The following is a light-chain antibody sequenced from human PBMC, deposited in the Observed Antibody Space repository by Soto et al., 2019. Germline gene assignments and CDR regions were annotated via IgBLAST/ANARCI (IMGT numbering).Light chain of an antibody. CDR3: SSFTTTSTLVV. V-gene: IGLV2-14*01. CDR1: SSDVGAYNS. Sequence: QSALTQPASVSGSPGQSITISCTGTSSDVGAYNSVSWYQQHPGKAPKLMIYEVTNRPSGVSKRFSGFKSGNTASLTISGLQAEDEADYFCSSFTTTSTLVVFGGRTKVTVL. CDR2: EVT. J-gene: IGLJ3*02.